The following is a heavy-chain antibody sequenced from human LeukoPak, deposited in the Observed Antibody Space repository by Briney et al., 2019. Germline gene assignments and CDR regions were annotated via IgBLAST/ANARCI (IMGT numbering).Heavy chain of an antibody. Sequence: GRSLRLSCAASGFTFSSYAMHWVRQAPGKGLEWVAVISYDGSNKYYADSVKGPFTISRDNSKNTLYLQMNSLRAEDTAVCFCSRDVRAYSSGYGMDVWGKGTTVTVSS. D-gene: IGHD6-19*01. V-gene: IGHV3-30*04. CDR2: ISYDGSNK. CDR3: SRDVRAYSSGYGMDV. CDR1: GFTFSSYA. J-gene: IGHJ6*04.